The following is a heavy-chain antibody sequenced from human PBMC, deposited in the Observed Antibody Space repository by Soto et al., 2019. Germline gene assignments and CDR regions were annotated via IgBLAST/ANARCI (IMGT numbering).Heavy chain of an antibody. CDR1: GFTFSSYW. CDR2: INNDGSDT. Sequence: GGSLRLSCAASGFTFSSYWMHWVRQAPGKGLVWVSRINNDGSDTNYADSVKGRFTISRDNARNTLYLQMASLRVEDTAAYYCVRGPLDISLTPADMLHWGRGPLVTAYS. D-gene: IGHD2-2*01. V-gene: IGHV3-74*01. CDR3: VRGPLDISLTPADMLH. J-gene: IGHJ4*02.